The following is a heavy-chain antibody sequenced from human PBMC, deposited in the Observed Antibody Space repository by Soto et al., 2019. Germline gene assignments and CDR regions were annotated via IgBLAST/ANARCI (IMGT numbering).Heavy chain of an antibody. V-gene: IGHV3-73*02. Sequence: EVHLVESGGGLVQPGGSLKVSCAASGFSISVSAMHWVRQASGNGMEWVGRIRTKDNGYATSYVASVKGRFTISRDDTTNPAYLQMNSLKTEDTAVYYCAKEVGSDYSYYYRLDVWGQGATVTVSS. CDR2: IRTKDNGYAT. D-gene: IGHD1-26*01. CDR1: GFSISVSA. J-gene: IGHJ6*02. CDR3: AKEVGSDYSYYYRLDV.